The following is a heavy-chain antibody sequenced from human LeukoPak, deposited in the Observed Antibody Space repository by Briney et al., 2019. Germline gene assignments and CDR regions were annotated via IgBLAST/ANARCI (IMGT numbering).Heavy chain of an antibody. Sequence: ASVKVSCKASGYTFTGDYMHWVRQAPGQGLEWMGWINPNSGGTKYAQKFQGRVTMTRDTSISTAYMELTSLRCDDTAVYYCARDLWEGSNSGIPYWGQGTLVTVSS. CDR3: ARDLWEGSNSGIPY. D-gene: IGHD6-25*01. CDR2: INPNSGGT. CDR1: GYTFTGDY. V-gene: IGHV1-2*02. J-gene: IGHJ4*02.